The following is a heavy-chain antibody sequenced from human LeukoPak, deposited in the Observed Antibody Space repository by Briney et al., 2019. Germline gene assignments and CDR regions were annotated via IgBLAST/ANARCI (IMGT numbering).Heavy chain of an antibody. Sequence: GSLRLSCAASGFTVSTYYMTWVRQAPGKGLECVSAIYSGGSTYYAASVKGRFTVSRDNSKNTLYLQMNSLRAEDTAMYYCARGLGYCTSTTCLLPFDYWGQGTLVTVSS. CDR1: GFTVSTYY. V-gene: IGHV3-53*01. J-gene: IGHJ4*02. D-gene: IGHD2-2*01. CDR2: IYSGGST. CDR3: ARGLGYCTSTTCLLPFDY.